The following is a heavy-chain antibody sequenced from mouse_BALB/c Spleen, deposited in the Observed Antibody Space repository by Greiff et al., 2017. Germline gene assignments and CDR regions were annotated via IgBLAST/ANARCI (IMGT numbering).Heavy chain of an antibody. J-gene: IGHJ2*01. D-gene: IGHD3-1*01. CDR1: GYSITSDYA. CDR3: AITGRRHY. CDR2: ISYSGST. V-gene: IGHV3-2*02. Sequence: EVKLMESGPGLVKPSQSLSLTCTVTGYSITSDYAWNWIRQFPGNKLEWMGYISYSGSTSYNPSLKSRISITRDTSKNQFFLQLNSVTTEDTATYYCAITGRRHYWGQGTTLTVSS.